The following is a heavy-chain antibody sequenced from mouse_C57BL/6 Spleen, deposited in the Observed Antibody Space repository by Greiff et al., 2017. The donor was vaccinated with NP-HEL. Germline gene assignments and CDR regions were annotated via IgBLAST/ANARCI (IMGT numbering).Heavy chain of an antibody. V-gene: IGHV1-82*01. D-gene: IGHD1-1*01. CDR3: AIHITTVVATPDY. Sequence: QVQLQQSGPELVKPGASVKISCKASGYAFSSSWMNWVKQRPGKGLEWIGRIYPGDGDTNYNGKFKGKATLTADKSSSTAYMQLSSLTSEDSAVYFCAIHITTVVATPDYWGQGTTLTVSS. J-gene: IGHJ2*01. CDR2: IYPGDGDT. CDR1: GYAFSSSW.